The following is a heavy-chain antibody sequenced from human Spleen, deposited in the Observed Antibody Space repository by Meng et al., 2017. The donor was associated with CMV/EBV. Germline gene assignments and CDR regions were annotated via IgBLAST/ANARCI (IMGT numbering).Heavy chain of an antibody. Sequence: SVKVSCKASGDTFINNAISWVRQAPGQRPEWMGGIIPDVGTPDYAENFQGRVTMTTDESTSTAYMELSSLRSEDTAVYYCARDQLTAMVTYYYGMDVWGQGTTVTVSS. CDR3: ARDQLTAMVTYYYGMDV. J-gene: IGHJ6*02. V-gene: IGHV1-69*05. D-gene: IGHD5-18*01. CDR2: IIPDVGTP. CDR1: GDTFINNA.